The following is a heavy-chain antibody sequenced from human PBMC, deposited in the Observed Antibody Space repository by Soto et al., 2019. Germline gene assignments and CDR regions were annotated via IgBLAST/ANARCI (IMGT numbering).Heavy chain of an antibody. Sequence: GASVKVFSKASCYTFTSYCISWVRQAPGQGLEWMGWISAYNGNTNYAQTLQGRVTMTTDTSTSTAYMELRSPRADDTAVYYCARDRIPWYSSSSAAWCFAPWGQGTLVTVSS. D-gene: IGHD6-6*01. J-gene: IGHJ5*02. CDR1: CYTFTSYC. V-gene: IGHV1-18*04. CDR3: ARDRIPWYSSSSAAWCFAP. CDR2: ISAYNGNT.